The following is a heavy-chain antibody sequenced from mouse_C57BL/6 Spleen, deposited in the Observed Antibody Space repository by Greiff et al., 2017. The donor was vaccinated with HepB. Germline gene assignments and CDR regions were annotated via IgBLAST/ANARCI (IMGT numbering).Heavy chain of an antibody. CDR2: IYPGDGDT. V-gene: IGHV1-80*01. J-gene: IGHJ4*01. CDR1: GYAFSSYW. CDR3: ARCDRGYYYAMDY. D-gene: IGHD3-2*01. Sequence: QVHVKQSGAELVKPGASVKISCKASGYAFSSYWMNWVKQRPGKGLEWIGQIYPGDGDTNYNGKFKGKATLTADKSSSTAYMQLSSLTSEDSAVYFCARCDRGYYYAMDYWGQGTSVTVSS.